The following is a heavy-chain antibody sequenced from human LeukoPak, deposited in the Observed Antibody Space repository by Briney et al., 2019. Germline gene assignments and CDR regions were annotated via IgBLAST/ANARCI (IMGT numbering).Heavy chain of an antibody. Sequence: GESLKISCKGSSYSFTSYCIGWVRQLPGKGLECMGIIYPGDSDTRYSPSFQGQVTISADKSISTAYLQWSSLKASDTAMYYCARMGFSTVGATHFDSWGQGTLVTVSS. CDR2: IYPGDSDT. D-gene: IGHD1-26*01. J-gene: IGHJ4*02. V-gene: IGHV5-51*01. CDR1: SYSFTSYC. CDR3: ARMGFSTVGATHFDS.